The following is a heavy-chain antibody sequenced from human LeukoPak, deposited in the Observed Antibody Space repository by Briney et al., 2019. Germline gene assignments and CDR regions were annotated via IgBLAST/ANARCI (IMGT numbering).Heavy chain of an antibody. J-gene: IGHJ4*02. V-gene: IGHV4-39*02. D-gene: IGHD3-22*01. Sequence: PSETLSLTCTVSGGSISSSSYYWGCIRQPPGKGLEWIGRIYYSGSTYYNPPLKSRATISVDTSKNQFSLKLSSVTAADTAVYYCAKDDSARPYYFDYWGQGTLVTVSS. CDR3: AKDDSARPYYFDY. CDR1: GGSISSSSYY. CDR2: IYYSGST.